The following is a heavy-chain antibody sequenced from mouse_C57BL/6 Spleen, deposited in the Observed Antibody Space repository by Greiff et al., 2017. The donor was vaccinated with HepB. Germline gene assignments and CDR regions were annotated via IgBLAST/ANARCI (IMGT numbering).Heavy chain of an antibody. J-gene: IGHJ2*01. CDR2: IEPSDSYT. D-gene: IGHD2-12*01. CDR1: GYTFTSYW. V-gene: IGHV1-50*01. Sequence: QVQLQQSGAELVKPGSSVKLSCKAPGYTFTSYWMQWVKQRPGQGLEWIGEIEPSDSYTKYNHKFKGKATLTVDTSSSTAYMQLRSMTSEDSAVYYCAISVIYDRYDEYFDYWGEGTTLAVSS. CDR3: AISVIYDRYDEYFDY.